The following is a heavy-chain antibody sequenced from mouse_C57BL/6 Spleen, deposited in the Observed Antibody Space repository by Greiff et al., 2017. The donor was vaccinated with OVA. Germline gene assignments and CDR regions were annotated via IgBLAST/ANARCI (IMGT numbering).Heavy chain of an antibody. V-gene: IGHV5-4*01. CDR2: ISDGGSYT. J-gene: IGHJ2*01. CDR1: GFTFSSYA. D-gene: IGHD2-3*01. Sequence: EVMLVESGGGLVKPGGSLKLSCAASGFTFSSYAMSWVRQTPEKRLEWVATISDGGSYTYYPDNVKGRFTISIDDAKNSLYLQRSYLKSEDTAMYYCARDGVDGYYDYWGQGTTLTVSS. CDR3: ARDGVDGYYDY.